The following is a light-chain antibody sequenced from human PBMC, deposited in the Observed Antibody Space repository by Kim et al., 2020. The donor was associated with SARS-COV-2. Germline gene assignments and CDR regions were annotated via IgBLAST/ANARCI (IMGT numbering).Light chain of an antibody. Sequence: GQRVTISGSGSGSNIGNNPVKWHQQFPGRAPKVLIYSDFHRPSGVPDHFSGSRSGTSASLAITDLQFEDEADYYCAAWDESLNAWVFGGGTQLTVL. CDR2: SDF. CDR3: AAWDESLNAWV. CDR1: GSNIGNNP. J-gene: IGLJ3*02. V-gene: IGLV1-44*01.